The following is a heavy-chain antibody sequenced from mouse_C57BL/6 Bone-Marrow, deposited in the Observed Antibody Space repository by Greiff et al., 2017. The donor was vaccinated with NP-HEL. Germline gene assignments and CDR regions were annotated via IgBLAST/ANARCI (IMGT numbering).Heavy chain of an antibody. V-gene: IGHV5-6*02. J-gene: IGHJ3*01. D-gene: IGHD1-1*01. CDR3: ASHYGVPY. CDR2: ISSGGSYT. CDR1: GFTFSSYG. Sequence: EVMLVESGGDLVKPGGSLKLSCAASGFTFSSYGMSWVRQTPDKRLEWVATISSGGSYTYYPDSVKGRFTISRDNAKNTLYLQMSSLKSEDTAMYYCASHYGVPYWGQGTLVTVSA.